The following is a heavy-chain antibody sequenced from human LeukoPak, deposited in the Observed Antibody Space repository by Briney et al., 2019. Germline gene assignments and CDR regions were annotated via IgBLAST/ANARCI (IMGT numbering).Heavy chain of an antibody. CDR2: ISGTGGTT. V-gene: IGHV3-23*01. CDR1: GFTFSTYA. CDR3: AKGRGTTVTAAANY. D-gene: IGHD4-17*01. Sequence: GGSLRLSCAASGFTFSTYAMNWVRQAPGKGLEWVSTISGTGGTTYYADSVKGRFTISRDNSKNTLFLQFNSLRADDTAVYYCAKGRGTTVTAAANYWGQGTLVTVSS. J-gene: IGHJ4*02.